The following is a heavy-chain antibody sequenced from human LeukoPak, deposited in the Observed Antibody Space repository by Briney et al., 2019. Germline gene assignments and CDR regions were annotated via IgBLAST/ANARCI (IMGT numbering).Heavy chain of an antibody. J-gene: IGHJ4*02. D-gene: IGHD3-9*01. Sequence: GGSLRLSCAASGFTFSRYWMHWVRQAPGKGLVWVSRINSDGRSTNYADSVKGRFSISRDNAENTFYLQMSSLRVEDTAVYYCVRGADTGYSSDSWGQGTLVTVSS. CDR2: INSDGRST. CDR1: GFTFSRYW. V-gene: IGHV3-74*01. CDR3: VRGADTGYSSDS.